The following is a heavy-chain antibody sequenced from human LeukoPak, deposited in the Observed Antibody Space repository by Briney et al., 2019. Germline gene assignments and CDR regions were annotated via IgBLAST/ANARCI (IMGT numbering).Heavy chain of an antibody. Sequence: PSGTLSLTCDVSGGSISSTSYYWGWIRQTPGKGLEWIGSIFYTGTTYYNPSLKSRVTISVDTSKNQFSLKLSSVTAADTAVYYCARGSRVYYGSGRSPYYYGMDVWGQGTTVTVSS. CDR3: ARGSRVYYGSGRSPYYYGMDV. CDR2: IFYTGTT. J-gene: IGHJ6*02. D-gene: IGHD3-10*01. V-gene: IGHV4-39*07. CDR1: GGSISSTSYY.